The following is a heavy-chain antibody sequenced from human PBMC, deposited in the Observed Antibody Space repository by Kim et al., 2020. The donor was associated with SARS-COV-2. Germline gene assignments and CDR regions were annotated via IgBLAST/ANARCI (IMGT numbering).Heavy chain of an antibody. Sequence: SETLSLTCTVSGGSISSGGYYWSWIRQHPGKGLEWIGYIYYSGSTYYNPSLKSRVTISVDTSKNQFSLKLSSVTAADTAVYYCARDSEYGMDVWGQGTTVTVSS. V-gene: IGHV4-31*03. CDR2: IYYSGST. CDR1: GGSISSGGYY. CDR3: ARDSEYGMDV. J-gene: IGHJ6*02.